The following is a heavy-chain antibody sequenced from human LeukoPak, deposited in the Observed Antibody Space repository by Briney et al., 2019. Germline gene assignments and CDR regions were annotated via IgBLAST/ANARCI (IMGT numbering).Heavy chain of an antibody. D-gene: IGHD5-18*01. CDR1: GFTFSSYV. J-gene: IGHJ4*02. CDR3: ARDRGTAMVLVDY. CDR2: ISYDGSNK. V-gene: IGHV3-30*04. Sequence: GRSLRLSCAASGFTFSSYVMHWVRQAPGKGLEWVAVISYDGSNKYYADSVKGRFTISRDNSKNTLYLQMNSLRAEDTAVYYCARDRGTAMVLVDYWGQGTLVTVSS.